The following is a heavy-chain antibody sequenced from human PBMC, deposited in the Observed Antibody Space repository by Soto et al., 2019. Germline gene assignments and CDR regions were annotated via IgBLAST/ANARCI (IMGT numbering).Heavy chain of an antibody. CDR3: GRDNIGSIDY. CDR1: GFTFHQYI. CDR2: ITSDGYST. Sequence: PGGSLRLSCAASGFTFHQYIMHWVRQAPGKGLEWVSLITSDGYSTCYANSVKGRFTISRDNSKNSLYLQMYSLRTEDTALYYWGRDNIGSIDYWGQGTLVTVSS. J-gene: IGHJ4*02. D-gene: IGHD2-2*03. V-gene: IGHV3-43*01.